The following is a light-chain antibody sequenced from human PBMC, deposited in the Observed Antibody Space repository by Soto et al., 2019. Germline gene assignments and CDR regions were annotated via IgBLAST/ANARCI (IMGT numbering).Light chain of an antibody. CDR2: DAS. CDR3: QQYHTSSIT. V-gene: IGKV1-5*01. CDR1: QTISSW. J-gene: IGKJ5*01. Sequence: DIQRTQSPSTLPASVGDRVTITCRASQTISSWLAWYQQKPGKAPTLLIYDASTLERGVPSRFSGTGSGTEFTLSIDSLPPDDFATYYCQQYHTSSITFGQGTRLEIK.